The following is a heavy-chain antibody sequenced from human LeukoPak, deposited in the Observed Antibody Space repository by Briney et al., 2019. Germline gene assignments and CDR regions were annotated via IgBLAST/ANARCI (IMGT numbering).Heavy chain of an antibody. V-gene: IGHV4-39*07. D-gene: IGHD6-13*01. CDR1: GGSISSSSYY. CDR2: IYYSGST. J-gene: IGHJ4*02. CDR3: AREEAAAGQRGFDY. Sequence: SETLSLTCTVSGGSISSSSYYWGWIRQPPGEGLEWIGSIYYSGSTYYNPSLKSRVTMSVDTSKNQFSLKLSSVTAAHTAVYYCAREEAAAGQRGFDYWGQGTLVTVSS.